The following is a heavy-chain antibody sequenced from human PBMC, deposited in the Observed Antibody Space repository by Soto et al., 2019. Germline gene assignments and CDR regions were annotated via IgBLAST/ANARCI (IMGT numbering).Heavy chain of an antibody. Sequence: SETLSLTCAVYGGSFSTYYWSWIRQPPGKGLEWIGEINHSGSTNFNPSLKSRVTISVDTSKNQFSLKLTSVTAADTAVYYCVRDGTKNLRDRFDPWGRGILVTVSS. CDR1: GGSFSTYY. CDR2: INHSGST. D-gene: IGHD1-1*01. J-gene: IGHJ5*02. V-gene: IGHV4-34*01. CDR3: VRDGTKNLRDRFDP.